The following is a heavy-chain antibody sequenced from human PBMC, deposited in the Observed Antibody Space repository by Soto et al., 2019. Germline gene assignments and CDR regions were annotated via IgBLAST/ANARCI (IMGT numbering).Heavy chain of an antibody. D-gene: IGHD4-17*01. Sequence: QVQLQESGPGLVKPSQTLSLTCTVSRGSITSGDYYWSWIRQPPGKGLEWVGYNYYGGSTYYNPSLESRITISLDTAKNQFSLELTSVTAADTAVYYCASGSTVINTLDFWGQGTLVTVSS. CDR3: ASGSTVINTLDF. V-gene: IGHV4-30-4*01. CDR2: NYYGGST. J-gene: IGHJ4*02. CDR1: RGSITSGDYY.